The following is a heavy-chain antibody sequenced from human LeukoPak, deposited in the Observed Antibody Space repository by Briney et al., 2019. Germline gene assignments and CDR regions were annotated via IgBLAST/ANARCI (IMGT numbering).Heavy chain of an antibody. D-gene: IGHD6-19*01. CDR3: ARASAVAGTRDY. Sequence: GGSLRLSCTPSGFSFSSYWMSWVRQAPGKGLEWVAKIKQDGSDKYYVDSVKGRFTISRDNAKNSLYLQMNSLRAEDSALYYCARASAVAGTRDYWGQGTLVTVSS. J-gene: IGHJ4*02. CDR2: IKQDGSDK. CDR1: GFSFSSYW. V-gene: IGHV3-7*01.